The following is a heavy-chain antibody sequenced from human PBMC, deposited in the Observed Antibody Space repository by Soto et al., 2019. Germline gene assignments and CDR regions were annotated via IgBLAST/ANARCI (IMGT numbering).Heavy chain of an antibody. CDR1: GGSISSGGYY. D-gene: IGHD1-1*01. Sequence: SETLSLTCTVSGGSISSGGYYWSWIRKSAGKGLEWIGRIYATGTTDYNPSLKSRVMMSVDTSKKQFSLKLRSLTAADTAVYYCVRDGTKTLRDWFDPWGQGISVTVSS. V-gene: IGHV4-61*02. J-gene: IGHJ5*02. CDR3: VRDGTKTLRDWFDP. CDR2: IYATGTT.